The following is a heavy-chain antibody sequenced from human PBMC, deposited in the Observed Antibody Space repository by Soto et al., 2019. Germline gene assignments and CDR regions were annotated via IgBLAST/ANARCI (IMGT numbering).Heavy chain of an antibody. CDR1: GYTFTSYF. CDR2: INPSGSST. J-gene: IGHJ4*02. V-gene: IGHV1-46*01. D-gene: IGHD2-15*01. Sequence: ASVKVSCKASGYTFTSYFMHWVRQAPGQGPEWMGIINPSGSSTSYAQKFQGRDTLTSDTSTTTIYIEMSSLRSDDTAVYYSGRGQFLGYCSGVSCAYRSYFDYWGQGTQVTVSS. CDR3: GRGQFLGYCSGVSCAYRSYFDY.